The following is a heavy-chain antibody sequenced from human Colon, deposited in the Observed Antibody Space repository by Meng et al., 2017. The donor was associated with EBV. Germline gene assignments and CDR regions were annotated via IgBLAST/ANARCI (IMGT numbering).Heavy chain of an antibody. CDR2: IYHSGST. J-gene: IGHJ4*02. CDR3: ARDTSTWGNKGLDH. Sequence: QLQLQESGSGLVKPSQTLSLPCVVSGDSVTNGGYSWSWIRQPPGKGLEWIGYIYHSGSTKYNPSLKSRVTISVDTSKNQFSLKLSSVTAADTAVYYCARDTSTWGNKGLDHWGQGILGTVSS. CDR1: GDSVTNGGYS. V-gene: IGHV4-30-2*01. D-gene: IGHD7-27*01.